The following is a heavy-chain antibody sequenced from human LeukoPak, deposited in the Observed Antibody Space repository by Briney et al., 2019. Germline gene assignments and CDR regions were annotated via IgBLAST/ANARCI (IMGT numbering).Heavy chain of an antibody. D-gene: IGHD3-10*01. J-gene: IGHJ4*02. CDR2: ISDDGSRQ. V-gene: IGHV3-30-3*01. CDR3: VKDRTGTYTLDY. CDR1: GFTFSNYA. Sequence: GGSLTLSCAATGFTFSNYAIHWGRQAPGKGLEWVAFISDDGSRQHYADSVKSRFTISRDNSKNTLNLQMNSLRAEDTAVYYCVKDRTGTYTLDYWGQGTLVTVSS.